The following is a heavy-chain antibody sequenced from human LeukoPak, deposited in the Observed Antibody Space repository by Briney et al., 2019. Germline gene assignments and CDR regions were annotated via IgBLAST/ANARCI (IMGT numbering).Heavy chain of an antibody. D-gene: IGHD6-19*01. Sequence: GGSLRLPCAASGVTFSSYEMNWVRQAPGKGLEWVSSISSSSSYIYYADSVKGRFTISRDNAKNSLYPQMNSLRSDDTAVYYCARDLRYSSGWSASGMDVWGKGTTVTISS. CDR3: ARDLRYSSGWSASGMDV. CDR1: GVTFSSYE. CDR2: ISSSSSYI. V-gene: IGHV3-21*04. J-gene: IGHJ6*03.